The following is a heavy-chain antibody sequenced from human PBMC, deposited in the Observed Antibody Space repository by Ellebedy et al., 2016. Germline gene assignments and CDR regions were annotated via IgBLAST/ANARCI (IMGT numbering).Heavy chain of an antibody. CDR3: ARHQEEMATISIYFDY. J-gene: IGHJ4*02. CDR1: GGSISSSSYY. Sequence: SETLSLTXTVSGGSISSSSYYWGWIRQPPGKGLEWIGSIYYSGSTYYNPSLKSRVTISVDTSKNQFSLKLSSVTAADTAVYYCARHQEEMATISIYFDYWGQGTLVTVPS. D-gene: IGHD5-24*01. V-gene: IGHV4-39*01. CDR2: IYYSGST.